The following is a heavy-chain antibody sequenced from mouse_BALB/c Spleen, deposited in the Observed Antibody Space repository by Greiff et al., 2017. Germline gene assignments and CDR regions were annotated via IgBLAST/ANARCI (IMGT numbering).Heavy chain of an antibody. V-gene: IGHV14-3*02. J-gene: IGHJ3*01. Sequence: EVKLQESGAELVKPGASVKLSCTASGFNIKDTYMHWVKQRPEQGLEWIGRIDPANGNTKYDPKFQGKATITADTSSNTAYLQLSSLTSEDTAVYYCARSGNYEWFAYWGQGTLVTVSA. CDR1: GFNIKDTY. CDR3: ARSGNYEWFAY. CDR2: IDPANGNT. D-gene: IGHD2-1*01.